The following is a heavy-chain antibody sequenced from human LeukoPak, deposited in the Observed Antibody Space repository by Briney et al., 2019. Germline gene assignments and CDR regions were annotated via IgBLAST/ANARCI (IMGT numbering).Heavy chain of an antibody. V-gene: IGHV1-69*01. Sequence: SVKVPCKASGGTFSSYAISWVRQAPGQGLEWMGGIIPIFGTANYAQKFQGRVTITADESTSTAYMELSSLRSEDTAVYYCAREQIDTAMGNWFDPWGQGTLVTVSS. J-gene: IGHJ5*02. CDR3: AREQIDTAMGNWFDP. D-gene: IGHD5-18*01. CDR1: GGTFSSYA. CDR2: IIPIFGTA.